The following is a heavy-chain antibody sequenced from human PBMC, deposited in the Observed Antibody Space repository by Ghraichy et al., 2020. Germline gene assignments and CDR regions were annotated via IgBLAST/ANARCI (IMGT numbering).Heavy chain of an antibody. CDR2: INSDESDI. CDR1: GFLFSNYW. J-gene: IGHJ4*02. CDR3: ARTASGAFDS. V-gene: IGHV3-74*01. Sequence: GESLNISCAASGFLFSNYWMHWVRQAPGKGPVWVSHINSDESDISYAGSVKGRFTISRDNAKNTLYLQMNSLRAEDTAVYYCARTASGAFDSWGQGTLVTVSS. D-gene: IGHD3-10*01.